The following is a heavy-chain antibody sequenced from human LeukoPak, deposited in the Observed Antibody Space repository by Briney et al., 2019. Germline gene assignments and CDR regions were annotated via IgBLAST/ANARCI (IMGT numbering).Heavy chain of an antibody. CDR1: GGTFSSYA. CDR3: ASPRPGVVIFYSDAFDI. D-gene: IGHD3-3*01. J-gene: IGHJ3*02. Sequence: ASVKVSCKASGGTFSSYAISWVRQAPGQGLEWMGWISAYNGNTNYAQKLQGRVTMTTDTSTSTAYMELRSLRSEDTAVYYCASPRPGVVIFYSDAFDIWGQGTMVTVSS. CDR2: ISAYNGNT. V-gene: IGHV1-18*01.